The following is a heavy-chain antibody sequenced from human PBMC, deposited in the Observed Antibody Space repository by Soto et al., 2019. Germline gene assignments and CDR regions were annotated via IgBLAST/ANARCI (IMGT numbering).Heavy chain of an antibody. CDR1: GYTFTSYY. CDR2: INPSGGST. D-gene: IGHD3-3*01. J-gene: IGHJ6*03. Sequence: GASVKVSCKASGYTFTSYYMHWVRQAPGQGLEWMGIINPSGGSTSYAQKFQGRVTMTRDTSTSTVYMELSSLRSEDTAVYYCARDQDGTSFGVGYYSYYMDVWGKGPTVTVSS. V-gene: IGHV1-46*03. CDR3: ARDQDGTSFGVGYYSYYMDV.